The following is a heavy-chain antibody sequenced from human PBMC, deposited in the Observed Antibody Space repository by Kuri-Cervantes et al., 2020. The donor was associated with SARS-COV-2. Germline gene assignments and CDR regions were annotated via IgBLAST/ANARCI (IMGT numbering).Heavy chain of an antibody. CDR2: ISYDGKNK. J-gene: IGHJ4*02. D-gene: IGHD2-21*01. V-gene: IGHV3-30*18. CDR1: GFTFSSYS. Sequence: GGSLRLSCAASGFTFSSYSMNWVRQAPGKGLEWVTFISYDGKNKKCLASGKGRFTISRDNSQNTLHLQTKSLRDEDTAIYYCAKDRAGVHDFWGQGTLVTVSS. CDR3: AKDRAGVHDF.